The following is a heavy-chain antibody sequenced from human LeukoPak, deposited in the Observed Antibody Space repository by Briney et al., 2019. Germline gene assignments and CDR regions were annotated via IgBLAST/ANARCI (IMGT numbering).Heavy chain of an antibody. CDR3: ARREV. J-gene: IGHJ4*02. V-gene: IGHV3-48*01. CDR1: GFTFSSYS. Sequence: PGGSLRLSCAASGFTFSSYSMNWVRQAPGKGLEWISYISTSSSGIYYADSVKGRFTISRDNAKNSPYLQMNSLRAEDTAVYFCARREVWGQGTLVTVSS. CDR2: ISTSSSGI.